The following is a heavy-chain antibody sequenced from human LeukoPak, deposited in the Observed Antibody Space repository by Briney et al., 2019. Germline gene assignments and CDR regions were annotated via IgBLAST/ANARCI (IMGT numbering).Heavy chain of an antibody. CDR3: ARVGRQWLADNWFDP. CDR2: INPNSGAT. Sequence: ASVKVSCKASGYTFTGYYLYWVRQAPGQGLEWVGWINPNSGATNYAQRFQGRVTMTRDTSVSTAYMELVSLRSDDTAVYYCARVGRQWLADNWFDPWGQGTLVTVSS. V-gene: IGHV1-2*02. CDR1: GYTFTGYY. J-gene: IGHJ5*02. D-gene: IGHD6-19*01.